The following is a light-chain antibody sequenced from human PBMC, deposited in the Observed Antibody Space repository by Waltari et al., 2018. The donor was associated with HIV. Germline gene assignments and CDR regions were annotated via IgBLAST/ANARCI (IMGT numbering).Light chain of an antibody. J-gene: IGLJ3*02. CDR2: ATS. CDR3: LLSYSGASWV. V-gene: IGLV7-46*01. CDR1: TGAVTSGHY. Sequence: QAVVTQEPSLTVSPGGTVTLTCGSSTGAVTSGHYPYWFQQKPAQAPTTLIFATSNKHSWTPARFSGSLLGGKAVLALSVAQPEDEAEYYCLLSYSGASWVFGGGTKVTVL.